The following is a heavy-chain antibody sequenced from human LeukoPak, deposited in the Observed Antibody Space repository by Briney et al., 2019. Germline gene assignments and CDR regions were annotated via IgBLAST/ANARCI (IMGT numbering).Heavy chain of an antibody. CDR3: ARHYSSGWYLYYFDY. CDR1: GYSISSGYY. V-gene: IGHV4-38-2*02. J-gene: IGHJ4*02. CDR2: IYHSGST. Sequence: SETLSFTCTVSGYSISSGYYWGWIRQPPGKGLEWIGSIYHSGSTYYNPSLKSRVTISVDTSKNQFSLKLSSVTAADTAVYYCARHYSSGWYLYYFDYWGQGTLVTVSS. D-gene: IGHD6-19*01.